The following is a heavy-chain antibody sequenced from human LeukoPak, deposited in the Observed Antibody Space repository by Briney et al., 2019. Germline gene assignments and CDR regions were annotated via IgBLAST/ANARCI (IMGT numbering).Heavy chain of an antibody. Sequence: GGSLRLSCAASGFTFSSDWMHWVRQAPGKGLGWVSRISGDGGTTTYADSVKGRFTISRDNAKNTLYLQMNSLRADDTAVYYCARVNYGGNFDYWGQGTLVTVSS. J-gene: IGHJ4*02. D-gene: IGHD4-23*01. CDR3: ARVNYGGNFDY. CDR2: ISGDGGTT. V-gene: IGHV3-74*01. CDR1: GFTFSSDW.